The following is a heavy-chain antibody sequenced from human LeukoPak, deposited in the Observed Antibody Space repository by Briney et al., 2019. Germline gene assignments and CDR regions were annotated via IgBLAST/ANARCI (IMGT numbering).Heavy chain of an antibody. CDR2: IYYSGST. Sequence: PSETLSLTCTVSGGSISSYYWSWIRQPPGKGLEWIGYIYYSGSTNYNPSLESRVTISVDTSKNQFSLKLSSVTAADTAVYYCARDRSRYDFWSANWDYYGMDVWGQGTTVTVSS. V-gene: IGHV4-59*01. CDR3: ARDRSRYDFWSANWDYYGMDV. CDR1: GGSISSYY. J-gene: IGHJ6*02. D-gene: IGHD3-3*01.